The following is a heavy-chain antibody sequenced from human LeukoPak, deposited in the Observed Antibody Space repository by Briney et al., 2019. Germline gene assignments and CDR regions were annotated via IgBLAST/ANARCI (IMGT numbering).Heavy chain of an antibody. J-gene: IGHJ3*02. CDR2: ISYDGSNK. D-gene: IGHD3-22*01. CDR1: GFTFSSYA. CDR3: ARDRTLYYYDSSGTGAFDI. Sequence: GRSLRLSCAASGFTFSSYAMHWVRQAPGKGLEWVAVISYDGSNKYYADSVKGRFTISRDNSKNTLYLQMNSLRAEDAAVYYCARDRTLYYYDSSGTGAFDIWGQGTMVTVSS. V-gene: IGHV3-30*04.